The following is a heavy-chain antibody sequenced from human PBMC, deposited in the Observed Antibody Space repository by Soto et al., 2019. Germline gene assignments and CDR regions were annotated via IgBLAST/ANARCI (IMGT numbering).Heavy chain of an antibody. J-gene: IGHJ5*02. D-gene: IGHD1-26*01. CDR2: ISSSSSTI. CDR3: AREGGSRNWFDP. CDR1: GLTFSSYS. V-gene: IGHV3-48*02. Sequence: EVQLVESWRGLVQPGVSLRLSCATSGLTFSSYSMNWVRLAAGKWLERVSCISSSSSTIYYSDSVKGRFTICRDNAKIALNQEKNSLREDDTAVYYCAREGGSRNWFDPWGQGTPVTVSS.